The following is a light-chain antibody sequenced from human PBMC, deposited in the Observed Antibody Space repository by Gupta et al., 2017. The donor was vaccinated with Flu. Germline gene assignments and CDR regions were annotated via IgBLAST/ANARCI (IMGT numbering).Light chain of an antibody. Sequence: DIQMTQSPSSLSASVRDRVTITCRSSQSIDTDLSWYQQKSGTAPKRLIFGASTWQSGVPSRFSGSGCGTRFTLTINNGQPEDVATYYCRQHSLSPWTFGQGTKVEIK. CDR2: GAS. CDR1: QSIDTD. V-gene: IGKV1-17*02. CDR3: RQHSLSPWT. J-gene: IGKJ1*01.